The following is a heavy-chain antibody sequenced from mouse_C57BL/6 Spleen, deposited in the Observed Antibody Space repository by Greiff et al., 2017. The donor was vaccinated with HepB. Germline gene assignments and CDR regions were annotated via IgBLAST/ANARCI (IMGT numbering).Heavy chain of an antibody. J-gene: IGHJ2*01. V-gene: IGHV1-82*01. D-gene: IGHD1-1*01. Sequence: VQLQQSGPELVKPGASVKISCKASGYAFSSSWMNWVKQRPGKGLEWIGRIYPGDGDTNYNGKFKGKATLTADKSSSTAYMQLSSLTSEDSAVYFCARGAFITTVLAAPFDYWGQGTTLTVSS. CDR2: IYPGDGDT. CDR1: GYAFSSSW. CDR3: ARGAFITTVLAAPFDY.